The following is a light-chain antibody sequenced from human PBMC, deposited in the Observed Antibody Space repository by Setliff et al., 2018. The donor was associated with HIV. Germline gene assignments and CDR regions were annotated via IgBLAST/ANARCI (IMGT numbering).Light chain of an antibody. J-gene: IGLJ1*01. Sequence: QXVLTQPAXXSGSPGQSITITCXGTSXXXGVYNCVSWYQQHPGKAPKLIIYDVSNRPSGVSYRFSASKSGNTASLTISGLQAEDEADYYCSSYTSSNTYVFGTGTKVTVL. CDR3: SSYTSSNTYV. CDR1: SXXXGVYNC. V-gene: IGLV2-14*03. CDR2: DVS.